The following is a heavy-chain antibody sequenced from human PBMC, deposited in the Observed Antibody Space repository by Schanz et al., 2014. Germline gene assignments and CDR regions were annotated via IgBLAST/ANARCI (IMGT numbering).Heavy chain of an antibody. Sequence: VESGGRSVQPGGSRRLSCAGGELTLSTHAMTWVRQAPGKGLEWVSTVTTGGGAFYADSVKGRFTVSRDNSKNMLFLQMNSLRVEDTAIYYCAKNWKDDQKVVRPGWSDGMDVWGQGTTVTVSS. D-gene: IGHD3-3*01. CDR2: VTTGGGA. CDR1: ELTLSTHA. V-gene: IGHV3-23*04. J-gene: IGHJ6*02. CDR3: AKNWKDDQKVVRPGWSDGMDV.